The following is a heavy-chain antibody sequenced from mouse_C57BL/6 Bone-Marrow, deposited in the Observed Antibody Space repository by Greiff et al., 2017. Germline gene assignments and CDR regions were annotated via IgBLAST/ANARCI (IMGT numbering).Heavy chain of an antibody. CDR3: ARHGDDYGGFAY. CDR1: GFTFRAYG. V-gene: IGHV5-15*04. D-gene: IGHD2-4*01. J-gene: IGHJ3*01. CDR2: ISNLAYSI. Sequence: EVKVEESGGGLVQPGGSLKLSCAASGFTFRAYGMAWVRQAPRKGPEWVAFISNLAYSIYYADTVTGRFTISRENAKNTLYLEMSSLRSEDTAMYYCARHGDDYGGFAYWGQGTLVTVSA.